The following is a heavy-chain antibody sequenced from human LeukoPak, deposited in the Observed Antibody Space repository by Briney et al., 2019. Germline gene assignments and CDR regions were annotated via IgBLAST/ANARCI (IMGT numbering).Heavy chain of an antibody. J-gene: IGHJ4*02. D-gene: IGHD2-2*02. Sequence: PGGSLRLSCAASGFTFSSYAMSWVRQAPGKGLEWVSAISGSGGSTYYADSVKGRFTISRDNSKNTLYLQMNSLRAEDTAVYYCAKVDQPLLYSATYFDYWGQGTLVTVSS. V-gene: IGHV3-23*01. CDR2: ISGSGGST. CDR1: GFTFSSYA. CDR3: AKVDQPLLYSATYFDY.